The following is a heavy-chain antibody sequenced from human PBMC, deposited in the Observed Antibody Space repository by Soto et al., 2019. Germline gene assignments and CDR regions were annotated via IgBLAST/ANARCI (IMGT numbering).Heavy chain of an antibody. CDR1: GYNFATYW. CDR3: TRLADLGGSQASALY. V-gene: IGHV5-51*01. D-gene: IGHD3-16*01. CDR2: MYPRDSKT. J-gene: IGHJ4*02. Sequence: GESLKISCKASGYNFATYWIGWVRQMPGKGLEWIAIMYPRDSKTKYGPSFQGQVTISADNSISTAYLQWSSLKAPDTAMYYCTRLADLGGSQASALYWGQGTLVTVSS.